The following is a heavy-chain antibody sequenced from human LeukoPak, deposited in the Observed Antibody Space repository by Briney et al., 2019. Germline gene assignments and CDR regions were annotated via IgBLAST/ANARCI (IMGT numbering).Heavy chain of an antibody. J-gene: IGHJ4*02. CDR2: ISGRDGST. D-gene: IGHD1-26*01. Sequence: PGGSLRLSCAASGFTFSTYAMSWVRRAPGKGLEWVSSISGRDGSTYYADSVKGRFTISRDNSKNTLFLQMNSLRVEDTALYYCARTLSASYRDYWGQGTLVTVSS. CDR3: ARTLSASYRDY. V-gene: IGHV3-23*01. CDR1: GFTFSTYA.